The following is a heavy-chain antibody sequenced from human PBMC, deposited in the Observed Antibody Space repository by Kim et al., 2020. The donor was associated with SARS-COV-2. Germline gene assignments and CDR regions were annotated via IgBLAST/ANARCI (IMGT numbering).Heavy chain of an antibody. V-gene: IGHV3-43*01. J-gene: IGHJ4*02. Sequence: YADSVKGRFIISRDNYKNSLYLQMNSLQTEDTALYYCTKDQGSSSRGYFDYWGQGTQVSVSS. CDR3: TKDQGSSSRGYFDY. D-gene: IGHD6-6*01.